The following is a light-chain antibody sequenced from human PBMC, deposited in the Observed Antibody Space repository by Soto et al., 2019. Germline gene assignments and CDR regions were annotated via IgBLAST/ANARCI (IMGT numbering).Light chain of an antibody. V-gene: IGLV1-51*01. Sequence: QSVLTQPPSVSAAPGQKVTISCPGSSSNIGGNSVSWYQQLPGTAPTLLIYDDNKRPSGIPDRFSGSKSGTSATLGITGFQTGDEADYYCGSWDSSLSAYVFGTGTKV. CDR3: GSWDSSLSAYV. CDR2: DDN. CDR1: SSNIGGNS. J-gene: IGLJ1*01.